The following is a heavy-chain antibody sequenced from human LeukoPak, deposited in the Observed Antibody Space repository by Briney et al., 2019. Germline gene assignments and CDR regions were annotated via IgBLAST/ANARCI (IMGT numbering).Heavy chain of an antibody. V-gene: IGHV1-69*06. J-gene: IGHJ4*02. CDR2: IIPIFGTE. D-gene: IGHD3-22*01. CDR1: GGTFSSYA. Sequence: SVTVSCMASGGTFSSYAISWVRQAPGQGVEWMGRIIPIFGTENYAQKFQGRVTITADKSTSTAYMELSSLRSEDTAVYYCAREAGYYDSSGYLDFDYWGQGTLVTVSS. CDR3: AREAGYYDSSGYLDFDY.